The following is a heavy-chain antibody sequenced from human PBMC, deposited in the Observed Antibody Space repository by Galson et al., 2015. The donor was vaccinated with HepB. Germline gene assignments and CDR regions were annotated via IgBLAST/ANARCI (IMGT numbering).Heavy chain of an antibody. CDR3: ARGVGDYDYYYYGMDV. V-gene: IGHV1-18*04. D-gene: IGHD4-17*01. CDR1: GYTFTSYG. J-gene: IGHJ6*02. CDR2: ISAYNGNT. Sequence: SVKVSCKASGYTFTSYGISWVRQAPGQGLEWMGWISAYNGNTNYAQKLQGRVTMTTDTSTSTAYMELRSLRSDDTAVYYCARGVGDYDYYYYGMDVWGQGTTVTVSS.